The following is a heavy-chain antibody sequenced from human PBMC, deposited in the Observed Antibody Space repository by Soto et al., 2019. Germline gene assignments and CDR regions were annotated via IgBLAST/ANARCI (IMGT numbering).Heavy chain of an antibody. Sequence: SVKVSCKASGGTFSSYAISWVRQAPGQGLEWMGGIIPIFGTANYAQKFQCRVTITADKSTSTSYMELSSLRSEDTSVYYCARRVSAGMDYYYGMDVWGQGTTVTVSS. V-gene: IGHV1-69*06. CDR1: GGTFSSYA. J-gene: IGHJ6*02. CDR3: ARRVSAGMDYYYGMDV. CDR2: IIPIFGTA. D-gene: IGHD2-2*01.